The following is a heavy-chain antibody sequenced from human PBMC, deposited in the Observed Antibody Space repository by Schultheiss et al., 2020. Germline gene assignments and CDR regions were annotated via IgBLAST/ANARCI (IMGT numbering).Heavy chain of an antibody. CDR2: IYYSGST. V-gene: IGHV4-59*08. CDR3: ARRDSSGYGFDY. Sequence: SETLSLTCTVSGGSISSYYWSWIRQPPGKGLEWIGYIYYSGSTYYNPSLKSRVTISVDMSTNQFSLKLSSVTAADTAVYYCARRDSSGYGFDYWGQGTLVNVSS. CDR1: GGSISSYY. J-gene: IGHJ4*02. D-gene: IGHD3-22*01.